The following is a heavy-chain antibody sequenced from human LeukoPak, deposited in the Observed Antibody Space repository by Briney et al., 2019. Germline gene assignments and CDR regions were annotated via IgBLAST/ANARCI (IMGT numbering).Heavy chain of an antibody. CDR2: ISSSSSYI. V-gene: IGHV3-21*01. CDR3: ALGASGWYSADIDY. CDR1: GFTFSSYS. D-gene: IGHD6-19*01. Sequence: GGSLRLSCAASGFTFSSYSMNWVRQAPGKGLEWVSSISSSSSYIYYADSVKGRFTISRDNAKNSLYLQMNSLRAEDTAVYYCALGASGWYSADIDYGGQGTLATVSS. J-gene: IGHJ4*02.